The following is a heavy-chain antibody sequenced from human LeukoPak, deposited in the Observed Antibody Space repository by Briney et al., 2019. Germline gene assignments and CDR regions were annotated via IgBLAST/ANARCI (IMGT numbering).Heavy chain of an antibody. V-gene: IGHV1-18*01. J-gene: IGHJ4*02. CDR1: GYTFTGYG. Sequence: ASVKVSCKASGYTFTGYGISWVRQAPGQGLEWMGWISAYNGNTNYAQKLQGRVTMTTDTSTSTAYMELRSLRSDDTAVYYCARAWHCSSTSCYGSGDYWGQGTLVTASS. D-gene: IGHD2-2*01. CDR3: ARAWHCSSTSCYGSGDY. CDR2: ISAYNGNT.